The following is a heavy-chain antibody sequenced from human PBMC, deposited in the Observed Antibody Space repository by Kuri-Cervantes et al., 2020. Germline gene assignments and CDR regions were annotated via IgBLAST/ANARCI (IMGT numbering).Heavy chain of an antibody. J-gene: IGHJ6*03. Sequence: ESLKISCTVSGGSISSYYWSWIRQPPGKGLEWIGYINYSGSTNYNPSLKSRVTISVDTSKNQFSLKLNSVTAADTAVYYCATTYSSSWYDPYYYYYMDVWGKGTTVTVSS. V-gene: IGHV4-59*08. CDR1: GGSISSYY. CDR2: INYSGST. D-gene: IGHD6-13*01. CDR3: ATTYSSSWYDPYYYYYMDV.